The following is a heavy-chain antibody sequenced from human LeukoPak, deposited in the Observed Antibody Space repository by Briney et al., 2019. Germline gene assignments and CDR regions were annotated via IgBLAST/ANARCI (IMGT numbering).Heavy chain of an antibody. CDR2: IYTSGST. CDR3: ARGSSSWFDGYFDL. J-gene: IGHJ2*01. CDR1: GGSISSYY. D-gene: IGHD6-13*01. V-gene: IGHV4-4*07. Sequence: SETLSLTCTVSGGSISSYYWSWIRQPAGKGLEWIGRIYTSGSTNYNPSLKSRVTMSVDTSKNQFSLKLSSVTAADTGVYYCARGSSSWFDGYFDLWGRGTLVTVSS.